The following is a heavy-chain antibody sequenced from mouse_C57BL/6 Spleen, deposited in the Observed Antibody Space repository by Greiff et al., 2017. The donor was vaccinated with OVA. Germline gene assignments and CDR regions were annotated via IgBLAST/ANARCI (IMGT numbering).Heavy chain of an antibody. Sequence: VQLKESGPELVKPGASVKISCKASGYSFTGYYMNWVKQSPEKSLEWIGEINPSTGGTTYNQKFKAKATLTVDKSSSTAYMQLKSLTSEDSAVYYSARGWDYDEGYWGQGTTLTVSS. D-gene: IGHD2-4*01. CDR1: GYSFTGYY. V-gene: IGHV1-42*01. CDR2: INPSTGGT. J-gene: IGHJ2*01. CDR3: ARGWDYDEGY.